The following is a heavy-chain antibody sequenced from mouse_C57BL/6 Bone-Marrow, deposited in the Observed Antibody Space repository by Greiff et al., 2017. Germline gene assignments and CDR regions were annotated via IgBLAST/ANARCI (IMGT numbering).Heavy chain of an antibody. CDR3: ARYRGYWYFDV. V-gene: IGHV1-63*01. Sequence: VQLQQSGAELVRPGTSVKMSCKASGYTFTNYWIGWAKQRPGHGLEWIGDIYPGGGYTNYNEKFKGKATLTADKSSSTAYMQFSSLTSEDSAIDYGARYRGYWYFDVWGTGTTVTVSS. J-gene: IGHJ1*03. CDR1: GYTFTNYW. CDR2: IYPGGGYT.